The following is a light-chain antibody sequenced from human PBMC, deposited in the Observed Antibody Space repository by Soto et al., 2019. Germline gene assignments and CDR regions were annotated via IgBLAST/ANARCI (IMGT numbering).Light chain of an antibody. CDR2: DAS. J-gene: IGKJ4*01. CDR3: QQFSSYPLT. V-gene: IGKV3-20*01. CDR1: QTVRNNY. Sequence: EFLFTQSPGTLSLSPGERATLSCRASQTVRNNYLAWYQQKPGQAPRLLIYDASSRDTGIPDRFSGGGSGTDFTLTISRLEPEDFPVYYCQQFSSYPLTFGGGTKVDIK.